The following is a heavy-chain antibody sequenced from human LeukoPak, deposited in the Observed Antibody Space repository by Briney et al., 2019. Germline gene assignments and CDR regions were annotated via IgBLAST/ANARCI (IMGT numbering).Heavy chain of an antibody. D-gene: IGHD1-26*01. Sequence: GGSLRLSCAASGFTFSDYYMTWIRQAPGQGLECVSYISSSSDYTNYPDSVKGRFTISRDNAKNSLYLQMNSLRAEDTAVYYCARVKVGTTNRFDYWGQGTLVTVSS. CDR3: ARVKVGTTNRFDY. J-gene: IGHJ4*02. V-gene: IGHV3-11*05. CDR1: GFTFSDYY. CDR2: ISSSSDYT.